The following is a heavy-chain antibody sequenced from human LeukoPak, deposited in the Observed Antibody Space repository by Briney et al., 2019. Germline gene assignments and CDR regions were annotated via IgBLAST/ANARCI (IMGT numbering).Heavy chain of an antibody. Sequence: PGGSLRLSCAASGFTFSSYAMHWVRQAPGKGLEWVAVISYDGSNKYYADSVKGRFTISRDNSKNTLYLQMNSLRAEDTAVYYCAKDLIWFGELFAFDIWGQGTMVTVSS. J-gene: IGHJ3*02. V-gene: IGHV3-30-3*01. CDR2: ISYDGSNK. CDR3: AKDLIWFGELFAFDI. CDR1: GFTFSSYA. D-gene: IGHD3-10*01.